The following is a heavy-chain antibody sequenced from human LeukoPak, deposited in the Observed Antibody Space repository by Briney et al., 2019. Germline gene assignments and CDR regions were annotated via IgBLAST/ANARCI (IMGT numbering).Heavy chain of an antibody. Sequence: QPGGSLRLSCAASGFSFSSYWMHWVRQAPGKGLEWVSGISGSGGGTHYADSVKGRFTISRDNSKNTLYVQMNSLRADDTAVYYCAKDGYCSGTSCIPDALDIWGQGTMVTVFS. D-gene: IGHD2-2*01. V-gene: IGHV3-23*01. CDR1: GFSFSSYW. CDR2: ISGSGGGT. CDR3: AKDGYCSGTSCIPDALDI. J-gene: IGHJ3*02.